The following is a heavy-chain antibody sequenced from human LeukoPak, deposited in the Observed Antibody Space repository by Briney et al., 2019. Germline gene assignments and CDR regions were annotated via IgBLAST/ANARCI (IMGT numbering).Heavy chain of an antibody. J-gene: IGHJ4*02. V-gene: IGHV3-33*06. CDR1: RFTFSHFG. Sequence: GGSLTLSCVASRFTFSHFGMHWVRQAPGKGLEWVAVIWRDATNKYYTDSVKSRFTISRDNSRNTVFLQMNNLRVEDTAVYFCAKDAQRGFDYSNSLESWGQGTLVTVSS. CDR3: AKDAQRGFDYSNSLES. CDR2: IWRDATNK. D-gene: IGHD4-11*01.